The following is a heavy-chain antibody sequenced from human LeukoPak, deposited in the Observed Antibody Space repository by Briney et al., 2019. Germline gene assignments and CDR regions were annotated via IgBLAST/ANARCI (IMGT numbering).Heavy chain of an antibody. Sequence: GGSLRLSCAASGFTFSSSAMSWVRQAPGKGLEWVSAISNNGGYTYYADSVQGRFTISRDNSKSTLCLQMNSLRDEDTAVYYCARDGWDYWGQGTLVTVSS. CDR2: ISNNGGYT. D-gene: IGHD6-19*01. CDR3: ARDGWDY. V-gene: IGHV3-23*01. CDR1: GFTFSSSA. J-gene: IGHJ4*02.